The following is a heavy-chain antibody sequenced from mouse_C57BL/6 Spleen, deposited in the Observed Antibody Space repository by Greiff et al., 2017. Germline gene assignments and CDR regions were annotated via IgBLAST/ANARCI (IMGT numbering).Heavy chain of an antibody. CDR1: GYSITSGYY. CDR2: ISYDGSN. CDR3: ASGGYYLDY. D-gene: IGHD1-1*02. V-gene: IGHV3-6*01. Sequence: ESGPGLVKPSQSLSLTCSVTGYSITSGYYWNWIRQFPGNKLEWMGYISYDGSNNYNPSLKNRISITRDTSKNQFFLKLNSVTTEDTATYYCASGGYYLDYWGQGTTLTVSS. J-gene: IGHJ2*01.